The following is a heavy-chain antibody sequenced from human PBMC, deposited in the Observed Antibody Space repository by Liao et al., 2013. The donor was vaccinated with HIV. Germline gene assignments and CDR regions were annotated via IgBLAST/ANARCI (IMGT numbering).Heavy chain of an antibody. V-gene: IGHV4-4*07. D-gene: IGHD3-10*01. CDR3: ATVQRGSAPFYYFDY. CDR1: GGSINNHY. CDR2: IHTSGNT. Sequence: QMQLQESGPGLVKPSETLSLTCAVSGGSINNHYWNWIRQPAGRGLEWIGRIHTSGNTNYSPSLKSRVTMSVDTSKNQFSLKLRSVTAADTAIYYCATVQRGSAPFYYFDYWGQGALVTVSP. J-gene: IGHJ4*02.